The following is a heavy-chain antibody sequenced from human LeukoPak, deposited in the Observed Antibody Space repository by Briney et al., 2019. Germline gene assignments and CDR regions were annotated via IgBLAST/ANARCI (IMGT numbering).Heavy chain of an antibody. CDR3: ARAIAAAVPYYYYGMDV. J-gene: IGHJ6*02. D-gene: IGHD6-13*01. V-gene: IGHV1-46*01. CDR1: GYTFTSYY. Sequence: ASVKVSCKASGYTFTSYYMHWVRHAPGQVLEWMGIINPSGGSTSYAQKFQGRVTMTRDTSTSTVYMELSSLRSEDTAVYYCARAIAAAVPYYYYGMDVWGQGTTVTVSS. CDR2: INPSGGST.